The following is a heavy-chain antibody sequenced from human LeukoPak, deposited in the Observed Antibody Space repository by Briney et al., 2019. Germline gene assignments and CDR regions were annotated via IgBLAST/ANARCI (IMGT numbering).Heavy chain of an antibody. J-gene: IGHJ6*04. V-gene: IGHV3-11*04. CDR1: GFIFSDYY. Sequence: GGSLRLSCAASGFIFSDYYMSWLRQAPGKGLEWVSYISSSGSIIYYADSVKGRFTISRDNAKNSLYLQMNSLRAEDTAVYYCAELGITMIGGVWGKGTTVTISS. CDR2: ISSSGSII. D-gene: IGHD3-10*02. CDR3: AELGITMIGGV.